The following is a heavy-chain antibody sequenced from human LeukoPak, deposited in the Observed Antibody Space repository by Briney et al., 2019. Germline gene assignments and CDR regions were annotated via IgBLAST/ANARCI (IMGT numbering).Heavy chain of an antibody. CDR1: GGSISSSSYY. J-gene: IGHJ5*02. CDR2: IYYSGST. V-gene: IGHV4-39*01. CDR3: ARHGQIAPKPRIYGNWFDP. Sequence: SETLSLTCTVSGGSISSSSYYWGWIRQPPGKGLEWIGSIYYSGSTYYNPSLKSRVTISVDTSKNRFSLKLSSVTAADTAVYYCARHGQIAPKPRIYGNWFDPWGQGTLVTVSS. D-gene: IGHD2/OR15-2a*01.